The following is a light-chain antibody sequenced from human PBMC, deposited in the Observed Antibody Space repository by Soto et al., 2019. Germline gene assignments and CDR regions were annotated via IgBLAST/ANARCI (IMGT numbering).Light chain of an antibody. CDR2: AAS. CDR3: QQTYSTPLT. V-gene: IGKV1-39*01. J-gene: IGKJ4*01. CDR1: QSINSH. Sequence: DIPMNQSPPSLSASVGDRVTITCRARQSINSHLNWYQQKPGKAPNLLIYAASNLQRGVPARFSGSGSGTDFTLTISTLQPEDFATYYCQQTYSTPLTFGGGTKVEIK.